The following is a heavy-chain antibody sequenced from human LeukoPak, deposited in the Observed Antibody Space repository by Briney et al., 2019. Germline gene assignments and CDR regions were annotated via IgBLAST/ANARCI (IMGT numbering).Heavy chain of an antibody. CDR3: ARDLTAVAGNGFDY. J-gene: IGHJ4*02. CDR2: ITTDGSSR. Sequence: PGGSLRLSCAASGFTLSSYWMHWVRHAPGKGLVWVSRITTDGSSRSYADSVKGRFTISRDNAKNTLYLQMNSLRAEDTAMYYCARDLTAVAGNGFDYWGQGILVTVSS. D-gene: IGHD6-19*01. V-gene: IGHV3-74*01. CDR1: GFTLSSYW.